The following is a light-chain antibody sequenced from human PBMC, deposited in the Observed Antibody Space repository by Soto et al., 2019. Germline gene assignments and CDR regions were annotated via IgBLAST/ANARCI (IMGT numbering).Light chain of an antibody. CDR1: SPNLGAGYD. CDR3: QAYDYSLTASV. CDR2: GNR. J-gene: IGLJ3*02. Sequence: QSVLTQPPSVSGAPGQRVSISYTGSSPNLGAGYDVHWYQQLPGAAPKLVIFGNRNRPSGVPERFSGSKSGTSASLAITGLQAEDEADYYCQAYDYSLTASVFGGGTKLTVL. V-gene: IGLV1-40*01.